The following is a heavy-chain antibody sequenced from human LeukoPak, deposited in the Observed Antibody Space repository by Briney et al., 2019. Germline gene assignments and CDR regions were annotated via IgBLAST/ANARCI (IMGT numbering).Heavy chain of an antibody. D-gene: IGHD6-25*01. V-gene: IGHV4-59*12. CDR1: GGSISSYY. CDR3: ARGAATSNYYYYYMDV. Sequence: SSETLSLTCTVSGGSISSYYWSWIRQPPGKGLEWIGYIYYSGSTNYNPSLKSRVTMSVDTSKNQFSLKLSSVTAADTAVYYCARGAATSNYYYYYMDVWGKGTTVTVSS. J-gene: IGHJ6*03. CDR2: IYYSGST.